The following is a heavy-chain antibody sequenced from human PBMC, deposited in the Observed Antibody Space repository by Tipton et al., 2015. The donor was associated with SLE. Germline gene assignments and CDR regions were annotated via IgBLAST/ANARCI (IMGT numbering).Heavy chain of an antibody. CDR2: ISASSSAI. V-gene: IGHV3-48*01. CDR1: GFTFSAYS. J-gene: IGHJ4*02. D-gene: IGHD6-13*01. CDR3: AKISAVASFFDN. Sequence: SLRLSCAASGFTFSAYSLNWVRQAPGKGLEWVSFISASSSAIYYADSVRGRFTISRDNSKNTLYLQMNSLRAEDTAVYYCAKISAVASFFDNWGQGTLVTVSS.